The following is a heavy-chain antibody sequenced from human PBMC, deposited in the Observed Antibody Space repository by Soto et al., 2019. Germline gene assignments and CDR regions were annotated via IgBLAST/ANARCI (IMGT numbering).Heavy chain of an antibody. CDR1: GFTFSNYW. V-gene: IGHV3-74*03. CDR3: ASEGKLLWFGELFYYYGMDV. Sequence: PGGSLRLSCAASGFTFSNYWMYCVRRAPGKGLVWGARVNNDGTDTTHADSVKGRFTISRANSKTTLYLQMNSLRPEDTAVYSCASEGKLLWFGELFYYYGMDVWGQGTTVTVSS. D-gene: IGHD3-10*01. CDR2: VNNDGTDT. J-gene: IGHJ6*02.